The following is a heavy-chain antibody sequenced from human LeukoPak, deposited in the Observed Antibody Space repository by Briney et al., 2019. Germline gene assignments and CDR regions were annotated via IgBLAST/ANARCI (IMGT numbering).Heavy chain of an antibody. D-gene: IGHD1-26*01. CDR2: IGRSGGST. V-gene: IGHV3-23*01. J-gene: IGHJ4*02. CDR3: AKRDGSGNHFFDS. CDR1: GFTFSSSA. Sequence: GGSLRLSCAASGFTFSSSAMSWVRQAPGKGLEWVSVIGRSGGSTFYADSVKGRFTISRDSSKNTLYLQMNSLRPEDTAVYYCAKRDGSGNHFFDSWGQGTLVTVSS.